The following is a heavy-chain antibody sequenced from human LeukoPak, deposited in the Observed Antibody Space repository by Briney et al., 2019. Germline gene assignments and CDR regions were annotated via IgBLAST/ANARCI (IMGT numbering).Heavy chain of an antibody. Sequence: GESLKISCKGSGYSFTSYWIGWVRQMPGKGLEWMGIIYPGDSDTRYSPSFQGQVTISADKSISTAYLQWSSLKALDTAMYYCARQNYYGSGSYRGYFQHWGQGTLVTVSS. J-gene: IGHJ1*01. D-gene: IGHD3-10*01. CDR2: IYPGDSDT. CDR1: GYSFTSYW. CDR3: ARQNYYGSGSYRGYFQH. V-gene: IGHV5-51*01.